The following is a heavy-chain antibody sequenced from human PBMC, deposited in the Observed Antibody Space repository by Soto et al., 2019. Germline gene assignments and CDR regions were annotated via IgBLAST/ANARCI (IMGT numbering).Heavy chain of an antibody. D-gene: IGHD1-26*01. CDR1: GYTFTTYA. CDR3: ATGRIVGATSPWVT. CDR2: ITAYNGNT. Sequence: QVQLVQSGAEVKKPGASVKVSCKASGYTFTTYAITWVRQAPGQGLEWMGWITAYNGNTNYAQKLQGRVTMTTDTSTRTAYMELRSLRSDDTAMYYCATGRIVGATSPWVTWGQGTLVTVSS. J-gene: IGHJ5*02. V-gene: IGHV1-18*01.